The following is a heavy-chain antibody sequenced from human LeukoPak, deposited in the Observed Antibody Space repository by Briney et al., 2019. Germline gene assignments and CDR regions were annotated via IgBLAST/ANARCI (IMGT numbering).Heavy chain of an antibody. J-gene: IGHJ4*02. CDR2: IRQDESEK. Sequence: PGGSLRLSCAASGFIFCTYWMNWVRQAPGKGLEWVANIRQDESEKYYVDSVKGRFTISRENAKNSLDLQMHGLRAEDTAVYYCARDMWGRFDYWGQGTLVTVSS. V-gene: IGHV3-7*01. D-gene: IGHD1-26*01. CDR1: GFIFCTYW. CDR3: ARDMWGRFDY.